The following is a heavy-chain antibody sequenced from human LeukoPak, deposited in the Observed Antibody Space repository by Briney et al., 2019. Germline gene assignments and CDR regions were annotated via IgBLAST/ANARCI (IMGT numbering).Heavy chain of an antibody. Sequence: GGSLRLSCAASGFTFSNCAMHWVRQAPGKGLEWVAVISSDGSNKYYADSVTGRFTISRDNSKNTLYLQMNSLAAEDTAVYYCARDLAAAALRDDAFDIWGQGTMVTVSS. CDR1: GFTFSNCA. CDR2: ISSDGSNK. J-gene: IGHJ3*02. D-gene: IGHD2-15*01. CDR3: ARDLAAAALRDDAFDI. V-gene: IGHV3-30*04.